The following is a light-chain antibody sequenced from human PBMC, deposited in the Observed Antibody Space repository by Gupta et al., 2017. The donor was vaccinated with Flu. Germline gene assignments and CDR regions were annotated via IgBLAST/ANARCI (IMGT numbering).Light chain of an antibody. V-gene: IGKV4-1*01. CDR2: RES. Sequence: GERRRMKCKARQSGVYRIMKKNSFAFCKHKTGTPPKRLCYRESTLESGVPDRFSGGGSGTEFSLTKSSVQAEELSGYYCQQYASSLFTFGRGTKVEIK. J-gene: IGKJ4*01. CDR3: QQYASSLFT. CDR1: QSGVYRIMKKNS.